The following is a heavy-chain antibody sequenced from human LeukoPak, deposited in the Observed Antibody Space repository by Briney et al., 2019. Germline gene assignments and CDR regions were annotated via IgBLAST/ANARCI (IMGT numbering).Heavy chain of an antibody. CDR2: IYYSGST. J-gene: IGHJ4*02. D-gene: IGHD3-3*01. V-gene: IGHV4-39*01. CDR1: GGSISSSSYY. Sequence: PSETLSLTCTVSGGSISSSSYYWGWIRQPPGKGLEWIGSIYYSGSTYYNPSLKSRVTISVDTSKNQFSLKLSSVTAADTAVYYCARGATIFEYFDYWGQGTLVTVSS. CDR3: ARGATIFEYFDY.